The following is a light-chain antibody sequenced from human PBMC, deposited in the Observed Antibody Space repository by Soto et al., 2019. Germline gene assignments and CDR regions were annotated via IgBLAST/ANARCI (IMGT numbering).Light chain of an antibody. Sequence: EIVMTQSPATLSVSPGERATLSCRASQSISSNLAWYQQKPGQAPRLLIYGASPRATGIPARFSGSGSGTEVTLTISRLQSEDFAVYYCQQYNTWPRTFGQGTKVEIK. V-gene: IGKV3-15*01. CDR1: QSISSN. CDR3: QQYNTWPRT. CDR2: GAS. J-gene: IGKJ1*01.